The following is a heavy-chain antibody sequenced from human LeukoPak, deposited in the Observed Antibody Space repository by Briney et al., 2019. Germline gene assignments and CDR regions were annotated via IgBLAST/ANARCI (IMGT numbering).Heavy chain of an antibody. CDR2: INPNCGGT. V-gene: IGHV1-2*04. D-gene: IGHD5-24*01. CDR3: SRDGLDAFDI. Sequence: ASVKVACKASGYTFTGYYMHWVRQAPGQGLEWMGWINPNCGGTNYAQKFQGWVTMTRDTSISTAYMELSRLRSDDTAVYYCSRDGLDAFDIWGQGTMVTVSS. CDR1: GYTFTGYY. J-gene: IGHJ3*02.